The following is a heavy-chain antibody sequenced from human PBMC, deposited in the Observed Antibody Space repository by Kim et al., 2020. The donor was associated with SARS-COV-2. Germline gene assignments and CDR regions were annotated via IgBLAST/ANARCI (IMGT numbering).Heavy chain of an antibody. Sequence: AESVKGRFSMSRDSAANIVYLNMNSLRAEDTAVYYCAKNIAPGGRGNAMDVWGQGTTVAVSS. J-gene: IGHJ6*02. V-gene: IGHV3-23*01. D-gene: IGHD6-13*01. CDR3: AKNIAPGGRGNAMDV.